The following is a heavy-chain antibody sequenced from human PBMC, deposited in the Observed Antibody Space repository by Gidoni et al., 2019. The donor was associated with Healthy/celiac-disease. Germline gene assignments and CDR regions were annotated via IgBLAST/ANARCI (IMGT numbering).Heavy chain of an antibody. CDR3: ARQNYYGSGSPTQFDY. D-gene: IGHD3-10*01. V-gene: IGHV4-39*01. Sequence: QLQLQESGPGLVKPSETLSLTCTVSGGSISSSSYYWGWIRQPPGKGLEWIGSIYYSGSTYYNPSLKSRVTISVDTSKNQFSLKLSSVTAADTAVYYCARQNYYGSGSPTQFDYWGQGTLVTVSS. CDR1: GGSISSSSYY. J-gene: IGHJ4*02. CDR2: IYYSGST.